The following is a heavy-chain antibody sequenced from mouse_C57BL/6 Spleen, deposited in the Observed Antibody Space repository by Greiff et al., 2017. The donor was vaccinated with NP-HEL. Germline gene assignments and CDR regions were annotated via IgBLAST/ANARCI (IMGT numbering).Heavy chain of an antibody. CDR1: GYSITSGYY. D-gene: IGHD2-4*01. J-gene: IGHJ4*01. Sequence: DVQLVESGPGLVKPSQSLSLTCSVTGYSITSGYYWNWIRQFPGNKLEWMGYISYDGSNNYNPSLKNRISITRDTSKNQFFLKLNSVTTEDTATYYCATYYDYDEGYWGQGTSVTVSS. CDR2: ISYDGSN. CDR3: ATYYDYDEGY. V-gene: IGHV3-6*01.